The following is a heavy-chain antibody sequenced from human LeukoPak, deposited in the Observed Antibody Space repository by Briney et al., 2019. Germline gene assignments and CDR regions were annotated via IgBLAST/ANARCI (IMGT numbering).Heavy chain of an antibody. J-gene: IGHJ4*02. V-gene: IGHV4-39*01. D-gene: IGHD2-2*01. CDR3: ARHNLILGYCSSTSCYEGAFDY. CDR2: IYYSGST. Sequence: PSETLSLTCTVSGGSISSSSYYWGWIRQPPGKGLEWIGSIYYSGSTYYNPSLKSRVTISVDTSKNQFSLKLSSVTAADTAVYYCARHNLILGYCSSTSCYEGAFDYWGQGTLVTVSS. CDR1: GGSISSSSYY.